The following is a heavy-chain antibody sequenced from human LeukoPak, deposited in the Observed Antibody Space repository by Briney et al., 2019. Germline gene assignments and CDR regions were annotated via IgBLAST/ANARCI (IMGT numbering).Heavy chain of an antibody. CDR1: GGSISSGGYY. Sequence: SETLSLTCTVSGGSISSGGYYWSWIRQPPGKGLEWIGYIYHSGSTNYNPSLKSRVTISVDKSKNQFSLKLSSVTAADTAVYYCARAGLGTLFDYWGQGTLVTVSS. V-gene: IGHV4-30-2*01. J-gene: IGHJ4*02. D-gene: IGHD7-27*01. CDR3: ARAGLGTLFDY. CDR2: IYHSGST.